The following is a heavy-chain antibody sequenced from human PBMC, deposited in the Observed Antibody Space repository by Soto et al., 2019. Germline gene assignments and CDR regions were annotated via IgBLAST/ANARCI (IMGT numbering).Heavy chain of an antibody. J-gene: IGHJ3*02. CDR3: TTDPAAAHDAFDI. V-gene: IGHV3-15*07. D-gene: IGHD6-13*01. CDR2: IKSKTDGGTT. Sequence: PGGSLRLSCAASGSTFSNAWMNWVRQAPGKGLEWVGRIKSKTDGGTTDYAAPVKGRFTISRDDSKNTLYLQMNSLKTEDTAVYYCTTDPAAAHDAFDIWGQGTMVTVSS. CDR1: GSTFSNAW.